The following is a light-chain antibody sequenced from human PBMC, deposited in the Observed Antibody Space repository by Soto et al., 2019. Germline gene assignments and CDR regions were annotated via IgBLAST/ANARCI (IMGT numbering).Light chain of an antibody. CDR1: SSNIGTFY. V-gene: IGLV1-47*02. CDR3: TSYTGGNSLYV. J-gene: IGLJ1*01. Sequence: QSVLTQPPSAASTPGQRVTLSCSGSSSNIGTFYVYWYQHLPGTAPRLLIYLDTQRPSGVPDRFSGSKSGNTASLTISGLQAEDEADYYCTSYTGGNSLYVFGTGTQLTVL. CDR2: LDT.